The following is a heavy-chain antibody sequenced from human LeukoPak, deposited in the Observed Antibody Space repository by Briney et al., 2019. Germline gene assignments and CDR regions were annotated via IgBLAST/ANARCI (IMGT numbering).Heavy chain of an antibody. D-gene: IGHD6-6*01. CDR3: ARDSDASSLADP. J-gene: IGHJ5*02. V-gene: IGHV1-46*01. CDR2: IHPSSGGA. CDR1: GYTFTRFH. Sequence: ASVKVSCKASGYTFTRFHIHWVRQAPGQGLEWMGIIHPSSGGATSAQKFQGRLTMTRGTSTSTVYMELSSLRSEDTAVYYCARDSDASSLADPWGQGTLVTVSS.